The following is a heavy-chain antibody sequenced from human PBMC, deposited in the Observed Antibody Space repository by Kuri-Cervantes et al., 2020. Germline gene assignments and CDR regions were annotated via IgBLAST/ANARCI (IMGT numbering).Heavy chain of an antibody. D-gene: IGHD4-17*01. V-gene: IGHV3-30-3*01. J-gene: IGHJ6*02. CDR2: ISYDGSNK. CDR3: ARRAVTTIGMDV. CDR1: GFTFSSYA. Sequence: GGSLRLSCAASGFTFSSYAMHWVRQAPGKGLEWVAVISYDGSNKYYADSVKGRFTISRDNSKNTLYLQMNSLRAEDTAVYYCARRAVTTIGMDVWGQGTTVTVSS.